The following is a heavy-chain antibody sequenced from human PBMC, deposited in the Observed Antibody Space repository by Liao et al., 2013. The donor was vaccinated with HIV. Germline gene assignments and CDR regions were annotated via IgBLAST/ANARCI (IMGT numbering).Heavy chain of an antibody. D-gene: IGHD3-10*01. J-gene: IGHJ5*02. Sequence: QVQLQQWGAGLLKPSETLSLTCVVDGGSFKGYYWTWIRQPPGKGLEWIGEINYSGTTNYNPSLKSRVTISSDTSKKEFSLNLKSVTAADTAVYYCATRGAASNWFDPWGQGTLVIVSS. CDR2: INYSGTT. CDR3: ATRGAASNWFDP. CDR1: GGSFKGYY. V-gene: IGHV4-34*01.